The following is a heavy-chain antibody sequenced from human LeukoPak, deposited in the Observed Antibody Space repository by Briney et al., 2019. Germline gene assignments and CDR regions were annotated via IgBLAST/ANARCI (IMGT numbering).Heavy chain of an antibody. V-gene: IGHV3-11*04. CDR3: AREDYGDALWFDP. J-gene: IGHJ5*02. D-gene: IGHD4-17*01. Sequence: GGSLRLSCAASGSTFSDYYMSWIRQAPGKGLEWVSYISSSGSTIYYADSVKGRFTISRDNAKNSLYLQMNSLRAEDTALYYCAREDYGDALWFDPWGRGTLVTVSS. CDR2: ISSSGSTI. CDR1: GSTFSDYY.